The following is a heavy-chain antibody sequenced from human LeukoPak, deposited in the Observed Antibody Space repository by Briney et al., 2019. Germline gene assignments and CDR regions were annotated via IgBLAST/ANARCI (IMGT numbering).Heavy chain of an antibody. Sequence: GGSLRLSCAASGFTFDDYAMHWVRQAPGKGLEWVSGISWNSGSIGYADSVKGRFTISRDNAKNSLYLQMNSLRAEDTAVYYCAKDRRYSGSFPDAFDIWGQGTMVTVSS. J-gene: IGHJ3*02. CDR3: AKDRRYSGSFPDAFDI. D-gene: IGHD1-26*01. V-gene: IGHV3-9*01. CDR2: ISWNSGSI. CDR1: GFTFDDYA.